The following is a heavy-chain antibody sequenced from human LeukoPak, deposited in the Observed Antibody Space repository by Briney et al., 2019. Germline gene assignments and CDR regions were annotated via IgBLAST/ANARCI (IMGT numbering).Heavy chain of an antibody. CDR1: GGSISSHY. CDR3: ARATYDSSVLYYYYYMDV. V-gene: IGHV4-59*11. CDR2: IYYSGST. Sequence: SETLSLNCTVSGGSISSHYWSWIRQPPGKGLEWIGYIYYSGSTNYNPSLKSRVTISVDTSKNQFSLKLSSVTAADTAVYYCARATYDSSVLYYYYYMDVWGKGTTVTVSS. D-gene: IGHD3-22*01. J-gene: IGHJ6*03.